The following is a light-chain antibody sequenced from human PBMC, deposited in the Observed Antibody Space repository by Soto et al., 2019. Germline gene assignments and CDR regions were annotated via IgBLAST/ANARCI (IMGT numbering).Light chain of an antibody. V-gene: IGKV3-20*01. CDR1: QSISSSY. Sequence: EIVLTQSPGTLSLSPGERATLSCRASQSISSSYLAWYQQRPGQAPTLLIYGASSRATGIPYRFSGSGSGTDFTFTISSLQPEDIATYYCQQYDNLPLTFGGGTKVDI. CDR3: QQYDNLPLT. J-gene: IGKJ4*01. CDR2: GAS.